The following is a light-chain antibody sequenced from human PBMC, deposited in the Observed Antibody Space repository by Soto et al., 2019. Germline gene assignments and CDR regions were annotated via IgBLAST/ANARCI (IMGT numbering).Light chain of an antibody. CDR1: QSITTN. V-gene: IGKV3D-15*01. J-gene: IGKJ5*01. Sequence: IVMTQSPATLAVSPGERPTLSCRPSQSITTNLAWYQQIPGQAPRLLIYVASTRATGIPARFSGSGSGTEFTLTISSIQSEDFAIYYCQQYNNWPPVTFGQGTRLEIK. CDR2: VAS. CDR3: QQYNNWPPVT.